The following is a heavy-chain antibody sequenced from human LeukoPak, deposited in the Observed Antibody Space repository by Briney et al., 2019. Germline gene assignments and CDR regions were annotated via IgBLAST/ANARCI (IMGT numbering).Heavy chain of an antibody. D-gene: IGHD1-26*01. V-gene: IGHV4-59*01. CDR1: GGSISSYY. CDR3: ARDPYRRDAFDI. J-gene: IGHJ3*02. Sequence: SETLSLTCTVSGGSISSYYWSWIRQPPGKGLEWIGYIYYSGSTNYNPSLKSRVTISVDTSKNQFSLKLSSVTAADTAVYYCARDPYRRDAFDIWGQGTMVTVSS. CDR2: IYYSGST.